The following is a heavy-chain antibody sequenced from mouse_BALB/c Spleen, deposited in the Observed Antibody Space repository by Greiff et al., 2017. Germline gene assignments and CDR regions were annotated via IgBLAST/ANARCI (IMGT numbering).Heavy chain of an antibody. CDR2: ISSGGSYT. CDR3: ARDTLDSSGYYYYAMDY. V-gene: IGHV5-9-4*01. D-gene: IGHD3-2*01. CDR1: GFTFSSYA. J-gene: IGHJ4*01. Sequence: EVNVVESGGGLVKPGGSLKLSCAASGFTFSSYAMSWVRQSPEKRLEWVAEISSGGSYTYYPDTVTGRFTISRDNAKNTLYLEMSSLRSEDTAMYYCARDTLDSSGYYYYAMDYWGQGTSVTVSS.